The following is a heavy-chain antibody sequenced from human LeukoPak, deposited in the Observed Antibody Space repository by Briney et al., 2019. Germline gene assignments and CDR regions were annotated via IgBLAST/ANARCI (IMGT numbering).Heavy chain of an antibody. J-gene: IGHJ1*01. CDR2: INHSGST. V-gene: IGHV4-34*01. Sequence: SETLSLTCAVYGGSFSGYYWSWIRQPPGKGLEWIGEINHSGSTNYNPSLRSRVTISVDTSKNQFSLKLSSVTAADTAVYYCARGAPYYYGSGSYTRYFQHWGQGTLVTVSS. CDR1: GGSFSGYY. CDR3: ARGAPYYYGSGSYTRYFQH. D-gene: IGHD3-10*01.